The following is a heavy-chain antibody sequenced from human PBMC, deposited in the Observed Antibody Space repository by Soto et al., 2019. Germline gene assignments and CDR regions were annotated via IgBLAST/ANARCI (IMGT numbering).Heavy chain of an antibody. Sequence: GGSLRLSCAASGFTFSSYSMNWVRQAPGKGLEWVSSISSSSSYIYYADSVKGRFIISRDNAQNSLYLQMDSLRAEDTAVYYCARAAAHEPYYFDYWGQGTLVTVSS. D-gene: IGHD6-13*01. CDR3: ARAAAHEPYYFDY. J-gene: IGHJ4*02. CDR2: ISSSSSYI. V-gene: IGHV3-21*01. CDR1: GFTFSSYS.